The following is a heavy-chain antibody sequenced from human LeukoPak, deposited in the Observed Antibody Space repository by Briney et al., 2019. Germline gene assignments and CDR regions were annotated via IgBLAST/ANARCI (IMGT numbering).Heavy chain of an antibody. J-gene: IGHJ6*03. D-gene: IGHD2-2*01. CDR1: GYTFTTYD. CDR2: MNPNSGNT. Sequence: ASVTVSCKASGYTFTTYDINWVRQATGQGLEWMGWMNPNSGNTGYAQKFQGRVTITRNTSISTAYMELSSLRSEDTAVYYCARAQYPQYYMDVWGKGTTVTVSS. CDR3: ARAQYPQYYMDV. V-gene: IGHV1-8*03.